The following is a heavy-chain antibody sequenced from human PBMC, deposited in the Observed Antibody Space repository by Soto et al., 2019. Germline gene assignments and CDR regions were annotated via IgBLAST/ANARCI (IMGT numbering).Heavy chain of an antibody. D-gene: IGHD2-8*02. CDR3: ARDKITGLFDY. J-gene: IGHJ4*02. Sequence: SETLSLTCTVSGGSIYSYYWSWIRQPPGTGLEWIGEINHSGSTNYNPSLKSRVTISVDTSKNQFSLKLTSVTAADTAVYYCARDKITGLFDYWGQGTLVTVSS. V-gene: IGHV4-34*01. CDR1: GGSIYSYY. CDR2: INHSGST.